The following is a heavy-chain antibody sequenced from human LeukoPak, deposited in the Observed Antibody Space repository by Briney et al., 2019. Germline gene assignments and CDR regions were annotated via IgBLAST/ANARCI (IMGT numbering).Heavy chain of an antibody. J-gene: IGHJ4*02. CDR1: GFTFSNAS. Sequence: GGSLRLSCAASGFTFSNASMSWVRQAPGKGLEWVGRIKSKTDGGTTDYAAPVKGRFTISRDDSKNTLYLQMNSLKTEDTAVYYCTTQYYYGSGGDYWGQGTLVTVSS. CDR2: IKSKTDGGTT. D-gene: IGHD3-10*01. V-gene: IGHV3-15*01. CDR3: TTQYYYGSGGDY.